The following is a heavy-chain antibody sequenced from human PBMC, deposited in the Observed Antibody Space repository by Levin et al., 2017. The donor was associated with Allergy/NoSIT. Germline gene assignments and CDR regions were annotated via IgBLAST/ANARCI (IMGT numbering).Heavy chain of an antibody. CDR3: ARGNYYGAGPPGY. CDR2: INPNSGGT. V-gene: IGHV1-2*02. D-gene: IGHD3-10*01. CDR1: GYTFTGYY. Sequence: ASVKVSCKASGYTFTGYYMHWVRQAPGQGLEWMGWINPNSGGTNYAQKFQGRVTMTRDTSISTAYMELSRLRSDDTAVYYCARGNYYGAGPPGYWGQGTLVTVSS. J-gene: IGHJ4*02.